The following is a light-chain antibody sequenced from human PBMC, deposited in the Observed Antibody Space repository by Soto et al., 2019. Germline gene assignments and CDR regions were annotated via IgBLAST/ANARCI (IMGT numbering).Light chain of an antibody. J-gene: IGKJ2*01. CDR1: QSPNNW. CDR3: QQYYRYPVT. V-gene: IGKV1-5*01. CDR2: DVS. Sequence: DSQLTQYPSTLSASVGERVTITCQASQSPNNWMAWYQQKSGKAPKLLIYDVSTLASGVPSRFSGSVSGTECALTISSLQPDDSATYYCQQYYRYPVTFGQGTKVEVK.